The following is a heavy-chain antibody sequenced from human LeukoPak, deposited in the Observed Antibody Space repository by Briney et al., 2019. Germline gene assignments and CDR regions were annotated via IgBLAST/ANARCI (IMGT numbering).Heavy chain of an antibody. V-gene: IGHV3-23*01. CDR1: GFTFNNYA. CDR2: IGGGGVTT. D-gene: IGHD2-21*01. Sequence: QPGGSLRLSCAASGFTFNNYAMNWVRQAPGKGLEWVSSIGGGGVTTIYAESVQGRFTVSRDNSKKTVYLQMNSLRAEDTAIYYCTKGGDSYGNPSSWGQGTLVIVSS. CDR3: TKGGDSYGNPSS. J-gene: IGHJ5*02.